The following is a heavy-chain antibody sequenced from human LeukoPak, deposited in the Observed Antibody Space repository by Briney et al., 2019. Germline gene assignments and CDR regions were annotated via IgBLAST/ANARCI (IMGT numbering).Heavy chain of an antibody. V-gene: IGHV4-59*01. J-gene: IGHJ6*03. CDR3: ARTTEGGYSYGYFYYYYMDV. CDR1: GGSISSYY. D-gene: IGHD5-18*01. CDR2: IYYSGST. Sequence: SETLSLTCTGCGGSISSYYWSWIRQPPGKGLEWVGYIYYSGSTNYKSSLKSLVTISVDTSKNQFSLKLSSVTAADTAVYYCARTTEGGYSYGYFYYYYMDVWGKGTTVTIYS.